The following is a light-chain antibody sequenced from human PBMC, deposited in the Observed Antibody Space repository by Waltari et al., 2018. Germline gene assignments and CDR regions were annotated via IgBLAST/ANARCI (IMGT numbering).Light chain of an antibody. V-gene: IGKV3-20*01. CDR2: GAS. Sequence: EIVLTQSPGTLSLSPGESATLPCRASHGVYDNYLAWYQKKPGQAPRLLIYGASSRPAGIPDRFTGSASGTDFTLTIIRLEPEDFAVYYCQQYYSSPPYTFGQGTKLEIK. CDR1: HGVYDNY. J-gene: IGKJ2*01. CDR3: QQYYSSPPYT.